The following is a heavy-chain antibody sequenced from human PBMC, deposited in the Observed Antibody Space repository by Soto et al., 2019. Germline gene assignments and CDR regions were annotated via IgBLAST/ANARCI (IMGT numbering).Heavy chain of an antibody. CDR1: GGSISSSNW. CDR2: IYHSGST. CDR3: ARFVPDTAGTHPILWAYFDP. Sequence: LSLTCAVSGGSISSSNWWSWVRQPPGKGLEWIGEIYHSGSTNYNPSLKSRVTISVDKSKNQFSLKLSSVTAADTAVYYCARFVPDTAGTHPILWAYFDPWGQGTLVTVSS. D-gene: IGHD5-18*01. J-gene: IGHJ5*02. V-gene: IGHV4-4*02.